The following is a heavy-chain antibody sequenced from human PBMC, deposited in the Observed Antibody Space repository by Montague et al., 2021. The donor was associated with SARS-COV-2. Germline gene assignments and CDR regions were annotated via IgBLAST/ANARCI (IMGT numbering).Heavy chain of an antibody. CDR3: AGAAVIVPVGCSGGSCYSFPNWFDP. CDR1: GGSISSSSYY. D-gene: IGHD2-15*01. CDR2: IYYRGST. V-gene: IGHV4-39*01. J-gene: IGHJ5*02. Sequence: SETLSLTCTVSGGSISSSSYYWSWIRQPPGKGLEWIGSIYYRGSTNSTLSLQSTITISVYTYQNQLYLKLSSVTAAATAVYYCAGAAVIVPVGCSGGSCYSFPNWFDPWGQGTMVTVSS.